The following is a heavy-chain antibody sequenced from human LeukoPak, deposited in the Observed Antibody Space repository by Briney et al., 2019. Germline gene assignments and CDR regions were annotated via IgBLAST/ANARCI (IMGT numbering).Heavy chain of an antibody. J-gene: IGHJ6*02. CDR1: GFTFSDFY. Sequence: PGGSLRLSCAASGFTFSDFYTSWVRQAPGKGLEWVSYISPSGTYTNYADSVKGRFTISRDNAKNSLFLQMNSLRAEDTGLYYCARGHYGMDVWGQGTTVTVSS. CDR3: ARGHYGMDV. V-gene: IGHV3-11*06. CDR2: ISPSGTYT.